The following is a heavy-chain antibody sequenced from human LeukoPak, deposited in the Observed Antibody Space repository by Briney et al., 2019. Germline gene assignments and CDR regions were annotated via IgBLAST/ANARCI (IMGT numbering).Heavy chain of an antibody. CDR1: GFNFNSYA. V-gene: IGHV3-30*04. D-gene: IGHD3-16*01. Sequence: GGSLRLSCAASGFNFNSYAVHWVRQAPGKGLEWVAFISYDGSNKYYADSVKGRFTISRDTSKTMLYLQMNSLRTEDTALYYCATELRILSWGVDAFDIWGQGTMVTVSS. CDR2: ISYDGSNK. CDR3: ATELRILSWGVDAFDI. J-gene: IGHJ3*02.